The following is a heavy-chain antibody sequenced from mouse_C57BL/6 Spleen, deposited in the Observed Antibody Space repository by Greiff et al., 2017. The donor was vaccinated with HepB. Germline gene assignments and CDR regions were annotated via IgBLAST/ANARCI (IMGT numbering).Heavy chain of an antibody. CDR2: IKPYNGGT. CDR3: ASGSYEWYFDV. J-gene: IGHJ1*03. CDR1: GYTFTDYY. D-gene: IGHD6-1*01. V-gene: IGHV1-19*01. Sequence: EVQLQQSGPVLVKPGASVKMSCKASGYTFTDYYMNWVKQSHGKRLEWIGVIKPYNGGTSYNQKFKGKATLTVDKSSSTAYMELNSLTSEDSAVYYCASGSYEWYFDVWGTGTTVTVSS.